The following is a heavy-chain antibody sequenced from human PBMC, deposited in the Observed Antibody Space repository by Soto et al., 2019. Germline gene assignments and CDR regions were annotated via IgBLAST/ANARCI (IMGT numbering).Heavy chain of an antibody. CDR2: FSAGGGYR. V-gene: IGHV3-23*01. Sequence: EVQLLQSGGGLAQPGGSLTLSCAASGFSFSDYSMNWVRRAPGKGLEWVSAFSAGGGYRHYADSVKGRFTISRDNSKNHLFLQMNSLRAEDTARYYCAREARYDRGVYHYEGIDYWGQGTLVTVSS. CDR1: GFSFSDYS. CDR3: AREARYDRGVYHYEGIDY. D-gene: IGHD3-22*01. J-gene: IGHJ4*02.